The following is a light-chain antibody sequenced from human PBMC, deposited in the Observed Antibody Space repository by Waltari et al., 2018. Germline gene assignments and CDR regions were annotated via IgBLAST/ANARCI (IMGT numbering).Light chain of an antibody. CDR2: LNSDGSH. V-gene: IGLV4-69*01. CDR1: SGHSTYA. J-gene: IGLJ1*01. Sequence: QLVLTQSPSASASLGASVKPTCTLSSGHSTYAIAWHQQQPEKGPRYLMRLNSDGSHSKGDGSPYRFSGSSSGAGRYLTISSLQSEDEADYYCQTWGTADFVFGTGTKVTVL. CDR3: QTWGTADFV.